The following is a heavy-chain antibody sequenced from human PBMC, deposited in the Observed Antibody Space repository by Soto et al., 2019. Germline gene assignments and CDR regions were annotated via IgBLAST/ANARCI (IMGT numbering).Heavy chain of an antibody. V-gene: IGHV4-34*01. D-gene: IGHD3-9*01. CDR3: AREGHYILTGTPWVWYFDL. CDR2: INDRGTI. J-gene: IGHJ2*01. CDR1: GGSFSGYY. Sequence: QVQLQQWGAGPLRPLETLSLTCGVSGGSFSGYYWAWIRQSPGQGLEWIGAINDRGTINYNPSLRSRVSIAVDTSKNHYYLNLRSVTAADTAVYYSAREGHYILTGTPWVWYFDLWGRGTLVTVSS.